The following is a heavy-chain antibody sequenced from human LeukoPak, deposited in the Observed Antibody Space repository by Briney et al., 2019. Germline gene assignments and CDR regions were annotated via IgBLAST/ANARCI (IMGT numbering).Heavy chain of an antibody. CDR2: ISSSSSYI. CDR1: GFTFSSYS. CDR3: ARGYDILTGYHLRDY. Sequence: PGGSLRLSCAASGFTFSSYSMNWVRQAPGKGLEWVSSISSSSSYIYYADSVKGRFTISRDNAKNSLYLQMNSLRAEDTAVYYCARGYDILTGYHLRDYWGQGTLVTVSS. D-gene: IGHD3-9*01. V-gene: IGHV3-21*01. J-gene: IGHJ4*02.